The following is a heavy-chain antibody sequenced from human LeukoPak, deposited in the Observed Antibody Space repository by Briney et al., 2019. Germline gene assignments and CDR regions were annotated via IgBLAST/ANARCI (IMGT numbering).Heavy chain of an antibody. CDR2: INPGDSDT. V-gene: IGHV5-51*01. D-gene: IGHD3/OR15-3a*01. Sequence: GESLKISRKGAGYTFTSHWIGWVRQMPGKGLEWMGIINPGDSDTRYSPSFQGQVTISADKSISTAYLQWNSLKTSDTAVYYCARSGLLDYWGQGTLVTVSS. CDR3: ARSGLLDY. J-gene: IGHJ4*02. CDR1: GYTFTSHW.